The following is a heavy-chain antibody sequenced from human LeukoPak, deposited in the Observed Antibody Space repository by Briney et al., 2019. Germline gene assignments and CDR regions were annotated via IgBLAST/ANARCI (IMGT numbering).Heavy chain of an antibody. CDR1: GGSISSSSYY. D-gene: IGHD1-26*01. J-gene: IGHJ5*02. CDR3: ARQGSGCYYPNWFDP. CDR2: IYYSGST. V-gene: IGHV4-39*01. Sequence: KASETLSLTCTVSGGSISSSSYYWGWIRQPPGKGLEWIGSIYYSGSTYYNPSLKSRVTISVDTSKNQFSLKLSSVTAADTAVYYCARQGSGCYYPNWFDPWGQGTLVTVST.